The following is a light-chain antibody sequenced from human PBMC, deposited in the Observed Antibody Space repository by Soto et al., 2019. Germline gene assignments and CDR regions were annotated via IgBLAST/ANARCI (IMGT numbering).Light chain of an antibody. V-gene: IGLV2-8*01. CDR2: AVT. CDR3: SSYAGSNNVI. Sequence: QSVLTQPPSASGSPGQSVTISCTGTSSDVGGYNYVSWYQQHPGKAPKLMIFAVTKRPSGVPDRFSGSKSGNTASLTVSGLQAEDEADYYCSSYAGSNNVIFGGGTQLTVL. CDR1: SSDVGGYNY. J-gene: IGLJ2*01.